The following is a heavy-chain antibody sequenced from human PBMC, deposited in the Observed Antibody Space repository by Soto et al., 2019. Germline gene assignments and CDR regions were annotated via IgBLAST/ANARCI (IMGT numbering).Heavy chain of an antibody. CDR1: GYTLTSYD. V-gene: IGHV1-8*01. D-gene: IGHD6-19*01. CDR3: ARGLESSGWWDYYYYYGMDV. Sequence: GAPVKVSCKASGYTLTSYDINWVRQAPGKGVEWLGWMNPNSGNTGYAQKFQGRVTMTRNTSISTAYMELSSLRSEDTAVYYCARGLESSGWWDYYYYYGMDVWGQGTTVTVSS. CDR2: MNPNSGNT. J-gene: IGHJ6*02.